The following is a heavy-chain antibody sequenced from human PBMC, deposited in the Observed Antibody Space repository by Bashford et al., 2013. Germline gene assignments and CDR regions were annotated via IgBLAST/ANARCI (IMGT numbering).Heavy chain of an antibody. CDR2: IIPIFGTA. Sequence: WVRQAPGQGLEWMGGIIPIFGTANYAQKFQGRVTITADESTSTAYMELSSLRSEDTAVYYCASGCSGGSCPFDYWGQGTLVTVSS. CDR3: ASGCSGGSCPFDY. J-gene: IGHJ4*02. V-gene: IGHV1-69*01. D-gene: IGHD2-15*01.